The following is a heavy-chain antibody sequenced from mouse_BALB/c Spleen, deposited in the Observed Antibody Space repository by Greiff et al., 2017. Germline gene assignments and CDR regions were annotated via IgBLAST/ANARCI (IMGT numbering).Heavy chain of an antibody. CDR2: INSNGGST. J-gene: IGHJ4*01. D-gene: IGHD1-1*01. Sequence: EVKLMESGGGLVQPGGSLKLSCAASGFTFSSYGMSWVRQTPDKRLELVATINSNGGSTYYPDSVKGRFTISRDNAKNTLYLQMSSLKSEDTAMYYCARSFTTGGDYWGQGASVTVSS. CDR1: GFTFSSYG. V-gene: IGHV5-6-3*01. CDR3: ARSFTTGGDY.